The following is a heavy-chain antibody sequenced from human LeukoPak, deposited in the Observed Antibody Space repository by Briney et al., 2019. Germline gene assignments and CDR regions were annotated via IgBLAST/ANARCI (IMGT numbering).Heavy chain of an antibody. Sequence: GGSLRLSCAAYGFTFSRYSMNWVRQAPGKGIERVSSISSSSSYIYYADSVKGRFTISSDNAKNSLYLQMNSLRAEDTDVYYCARDTVRYYYDSSGYTRLDDAFDIWGQGTMVTVSS. D-gene: IGHD3-22*01. CDR1: GFTFSRYS. V-gene: IGHV3-21*01. CDR3: ARDTVRYYYDSSGYTRLDDAFDI. CDR2: ISSSSSYI. J-gene: IGHJ3*02.